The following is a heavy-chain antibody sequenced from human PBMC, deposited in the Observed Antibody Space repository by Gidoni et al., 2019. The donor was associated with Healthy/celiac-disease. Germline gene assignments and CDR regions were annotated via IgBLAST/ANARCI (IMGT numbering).Heavy chain of an antibody. V-gene: IGHV3-21*01. D-gene: IGHD3-3*01. CDR3: ARAFPYYDFWSGYSDTYNWFDP. CDR2: ISSSSSYI. Sequence: EVQLVESGGGLVKPGGSLRLSCAASGFTFSSYSMNWVRQAPGKGLEWVSSISSSSSYIYYADSVKGRFTISRDNAKNSLYLQMNSLRAEDTAVYYCARAFPYYDFWSGYSDTYNWFDPWGQGTLVTVSS. CDR1: GFTFSSYS. J-gene: IGHJ5*02.